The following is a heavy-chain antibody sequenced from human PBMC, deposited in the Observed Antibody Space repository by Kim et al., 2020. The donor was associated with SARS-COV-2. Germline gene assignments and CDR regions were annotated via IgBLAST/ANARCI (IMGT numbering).Heavy chain of an antibody. J-gene: IGHJ4*02. CDR3: AKGTYYYESSCPLGDY. CDR2: ISYDGSNN. Sequence: GGSLRLSCAASGFTFSSYGMHWVRQAPGKGLEWVAVISYDGSNNYYADSVKGRFTISRDNSMNTLYLQMNSLRAEDTAVYYCAKGTYYYESSCPLGDYWGQGTLVTVSS. D-gene: IGHD3-22*01. CDR1: GFTFSSYG. V-gene: IGHV3-30*18.